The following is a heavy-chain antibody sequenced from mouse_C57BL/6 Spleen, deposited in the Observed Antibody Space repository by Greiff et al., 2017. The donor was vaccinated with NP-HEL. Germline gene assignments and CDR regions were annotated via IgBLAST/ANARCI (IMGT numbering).Heavy chain of an antibody. CDR1: GYAFSSYW. CDR2: IYPGDGDT. Sequence: QVQLKQSGAELVKPGASVKISCKASGYAFSSYWMNWVKQRPGKGLEWIGQIYPGDGDTNYNGKFKGKATLTADKSSSTAYMQLSSLTSEDSAVDFCARGGGSSYWYFDVWGTGTTVTVSS. D-gene: IGHD1-1*01. V-gene: IGHV1-80*01. J-gene: IGHJ1*03. CDR3: ARGGGSSYWYFDV.